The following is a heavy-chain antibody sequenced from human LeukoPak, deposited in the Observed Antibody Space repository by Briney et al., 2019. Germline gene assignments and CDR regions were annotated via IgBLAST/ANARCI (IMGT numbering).Heavy chain of an antibody. CDR3: ARRGSKKSGSGSYRY. Sequence: SETLSLTCTVSGYSITSGYNWAWIRQPPGKVLEWIGSIYHSGSTTYNPSLKSRVTISVDTSKNQFSLKLSSVTAADTAVYYCARRGSKKSGSGSYRYWGQGTLVTVSS. CDR2: IYHSGST. CDR1: GYSITSGYN. J-gene: IGHJ4*02. V-gene: IGHV4-38-2*02. D-gene: IGHD3-10*01.